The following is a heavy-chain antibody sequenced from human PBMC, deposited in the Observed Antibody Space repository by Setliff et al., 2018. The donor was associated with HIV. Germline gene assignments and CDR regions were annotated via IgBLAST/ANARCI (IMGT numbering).Heavy chain of an antibody. CDR3: ARGGLGVVGAIDF. D-gene: IGHD2-15*01. CDR2: IIHSGGT. J-gene: IGHJ4*02. CDR1: GGSFSGYY. V-gene: IGHV4-34*01. Sequence: PSETLSLTCAVYGGSFSGYYWTWIRQPPGRGLEWIGEIIHSGGTNYNRSLKSRVTISVDTSKDQFYLNLSSVTAAATAVYYCARGGLGVVGAIDFWSQGTLVTVSS.